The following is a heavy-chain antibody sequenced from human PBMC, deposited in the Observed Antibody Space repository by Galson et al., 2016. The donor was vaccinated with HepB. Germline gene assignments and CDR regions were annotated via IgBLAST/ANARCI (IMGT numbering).Heavy chain of an antibody. D-gene: IGHD5-24*01. Sequence: SLRLSCAASGFGSTFSSYDMNWVRQAPGKGLEWVSYISGSGGSTNYADSVKGRFTISRDNSKNALFLQMNSLRAEDTAVFYCAKDLSYNQHAFDIWGQGTMVSVSS. J-gene: IGHJ3*02. CDR1: GFGSTFSSYD. CDR2: ISGSGGST. V-gene: IGHV3-23*01. CDR3: AKDLSYNQHAFDI.